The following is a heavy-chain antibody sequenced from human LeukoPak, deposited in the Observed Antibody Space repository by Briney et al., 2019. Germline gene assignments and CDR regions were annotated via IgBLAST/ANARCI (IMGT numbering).Heavy chain of an antibody. Sequence: SVKVSCKASGGTFSSYAISWVRQAPGQGLEWMGGIIPIFGTANYAQKSQGRVTITADESTSTAYMELSSLRSEDTAVYYCARISGSYSDAFDIWGQGTMVTVSS. CDR1: GGTFSSYA. D-gene: IGHD1-26*01. CDR3: ARISGSYSDAFDI. J-gene: IGHJ3*02. V-gene: IGHV1-69*13. CDR2: IIPIFGTA.